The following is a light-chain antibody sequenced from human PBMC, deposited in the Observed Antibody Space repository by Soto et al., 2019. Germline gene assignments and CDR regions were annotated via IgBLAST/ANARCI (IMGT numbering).Light chain of an antibody. Sequence: QSALTQPASVSGSPGQSITISCTGSSSDIGSYNYVSWYQQHPDKAPKLMIYEVNNRPSGISTRFSGSKSGNTASLTISGLQAEDEANYYCSSYTTSRTRLFGGGTKVTVL. CDR3: SSYTTSRTRL. V-gene: IGLV2-14*01. CDR1: SSDIGSYNY. J-gene: IGLJ2*01. CDR2: EVN.